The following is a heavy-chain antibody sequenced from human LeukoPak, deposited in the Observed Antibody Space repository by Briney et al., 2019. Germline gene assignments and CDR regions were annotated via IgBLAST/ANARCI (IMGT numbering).Heavy chain of an antibody. Sequence: GGSLRLSCAASGFTFSGYYMSWIRQAPGKGLEWVSYISSSSSYTNYADSVKGRFTISRDNAKNSLYLQMNSLRAEDTAVYYCALTMVRGVIISDPYFDYWGQGTLVTVSS. CDR2: ISSSSSYT. CDR3: ALTMVRGVIISDPYFDY. V-gene: IGHV3-11*06. J-gene: IGHJ4*02. D-gene: IGHD3-10*01. CDR1: GFTFSGYY.